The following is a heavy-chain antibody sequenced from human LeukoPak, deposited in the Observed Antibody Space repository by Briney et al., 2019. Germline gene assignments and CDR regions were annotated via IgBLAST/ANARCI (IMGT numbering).Heavy chain of an antibody. Sequence: GGSLRLSCAASGFTFSSSAMSWVRQSPGKGLEWVSAMSGSGDITTYADSVKGRFTISRDNSKNTLYLHMNSLRAEDTAVYYCAKKVDSNSLSFDYWGQGTLVTVSS. J-gene: IGHJ4*02. D-gene: IGHD3-22*01. CDR3: AKKVDSNSLSFDY. V-gene: IGHV3-23*01. CDR2: MSGSGDIT. CDR1: GFTFSSSA.